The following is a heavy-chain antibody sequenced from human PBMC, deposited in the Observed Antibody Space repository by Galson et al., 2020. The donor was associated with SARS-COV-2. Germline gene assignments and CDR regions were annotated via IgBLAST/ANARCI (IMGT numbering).Heavy chain of an antibody. CDR3: ARAGPICSSISCYPKEFDP. V-gene: IGHV1-2*02. CDR1: GYTFTGYY. D-gene: IGHD2-2*01. J-gene: IGHJ5*02. Sequence: ASVKVSCKASGYTFTGYYMHWVRQAPGQGLEWMGWINPNSGGTNYAQKFQGRVTMTRDTSISTAYMELSRLRSDDTAVYYCARAGPICSSISCYPKEFDPWGQGTLVTVSS. CDR2: INPNSGGT.